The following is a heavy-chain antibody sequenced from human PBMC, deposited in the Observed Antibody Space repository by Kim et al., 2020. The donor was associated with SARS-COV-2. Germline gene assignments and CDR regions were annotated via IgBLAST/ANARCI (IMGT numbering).Heavy chain of an antibody. J-gene: IGHJ3*02. V-gene: IGHV4-59*13. D-gene: IGHD6-19*01. CDR3: ARDGGEAVTDTDYMFDI. CDR2: IYYVGSP. Sequence: SETLSLTCTVSGGSISRYSWNWIRQSPGKGLEWIGYIYYVGSPNYNPSLKSRVTISIDTSKNQFSLKLSFVTAADTAVYYCARDGGEAVTDTDYMFDIWGRGTMVTVSS. CDR1: GGSISRYS.